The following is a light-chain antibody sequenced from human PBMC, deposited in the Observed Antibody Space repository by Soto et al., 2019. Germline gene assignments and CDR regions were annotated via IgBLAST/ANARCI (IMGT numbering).Light chain of an antibody. CDR3: CSYTSSNTRV. J-gene: IGLJ1*01. Sequence: QSALTQPASVSGSPGQSITISCTGTSSDVGGHNYVSWYQQHPGKAPKLMIYEVSNRPSGVSNRFSGSKSGNTASLTISGLQAEDEADYYCCSYTSSNTRVFGTGTKVTVL. CDR2: EVS. V-gene: IGLV2-14*01. CDR1: SSDVGGHNY.